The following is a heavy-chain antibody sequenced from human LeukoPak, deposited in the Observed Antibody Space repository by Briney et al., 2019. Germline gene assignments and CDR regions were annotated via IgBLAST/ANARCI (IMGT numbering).Heavy chain of an antibody. Sequence: ASVKVACKASGYTFTSYGISWVRQAPGQGLEWMGWISAYNGNTNYAQKLQGRVTMTTDTSTSTAYVQLRSLRSDDTAVYYCARDGLKMATITNWHFDYWGQGTLVTVSS. D-gene: IGHD5-24*01. CDR3: ARDGLKMATITNWHFDY. V-gene: IGHV1-18*01. J-gene: IGHJ4*02. CDR2: ISAYNGNT. CDR1: GYTFTSYG.